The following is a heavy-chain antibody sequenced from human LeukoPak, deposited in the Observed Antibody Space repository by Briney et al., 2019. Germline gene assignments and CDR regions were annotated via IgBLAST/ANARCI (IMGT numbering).Heavy chain of an antibody. CDR1: GGTFSSYA. J-gene: IGHJ6*02. D-gene: IGHD1-26*01. V-gene: IGHV1-8*02. Sequence: ASVKVSCKASGGTFSSYAISWVRQATGQGLEWMGWMNPNSGNTGYAQKFQGRVTMTRNTSISTAYMELSSLRSEDTAVYYCARVYSGSYGDYYYYGMDVWGQGTTVTVSS. CDR3: ARVYSGSYGDYYYYGMDV. CDR2: MNPNSGNT.